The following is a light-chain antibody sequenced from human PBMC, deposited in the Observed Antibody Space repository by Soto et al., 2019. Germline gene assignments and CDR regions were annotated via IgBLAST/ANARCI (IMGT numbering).Light chain of an antibody. J-gene: IGKJ2*01. V-gene: IGKV3-20*01. CDR1: QSVSSNY. CDR3: QQYAGSSYT. Sequence: EIVLTQSPGTLSLSPGERATLSCRASQSVSSNYLVCYQQKPGQAPRPLIYGASTRATGIPDRFSGSGSGTDFTLTISRLEPEDFAVYYCQQYAGSSYTFGQGTKLEIK. CDR2: GAS.